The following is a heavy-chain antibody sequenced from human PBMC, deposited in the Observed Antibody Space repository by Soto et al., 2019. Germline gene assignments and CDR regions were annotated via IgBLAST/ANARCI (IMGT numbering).Heavy chain of an antibody. V-gene: IGHV3-21*01. Sequence: GGSLRLSCAASGFTFSSYSMNWVRQAPGKGLEWVSSISSSSSYIYYADSVKGRFTISRDNAKSSLYLQMNSLRAEDTAVYYCARDNWGSYYYYGMDVWGQGTTVTVSS. CDR2: ISSSSSYI. D-gene: IGHD7-27*01. CDR1: GFTFSSYS. J-gene: IGHJ6*02. CDR3: ARDNWGSYYYYGMDV.